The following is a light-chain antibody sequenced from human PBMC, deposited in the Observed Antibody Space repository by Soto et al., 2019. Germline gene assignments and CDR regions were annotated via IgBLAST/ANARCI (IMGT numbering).Light chain of an antibody. CDR3: QQYGSSGT. CDR1: QSVSNNY. Sequence: EIVLTQSPGTLSLSPGERATLSCRASQSVSNNYLAWYQQKPGQAPRLLIYGASNRATGIPHRFSGSGSGTDFTLTISRLEPEDFAVYYCQQYGSSGTFGQGTKVEIK. V-gene: IGKV3-20*01. J-gene: IGKJ1*01. CDR2: GAS.